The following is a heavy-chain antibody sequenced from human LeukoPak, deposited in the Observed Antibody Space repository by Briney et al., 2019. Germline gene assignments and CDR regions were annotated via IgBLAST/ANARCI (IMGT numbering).Heavy chain of an antibody. CDR3: ARVGGYCSSTSCSNKYNWFDP. Sequence: GGSLRLSCAASGFTVSSNYMSRVRQAPGKGLEWVSVIYSGGSTYYADPVKGRFTISRDNSKNTLYLQMNSLRAEDTAVYYCARVGGYCSSTSCSNKYNWFDPWGQGTLVTVSS. CDR1: GFTVSSNY. D-gene: IGHD2-2*01. CDR2: IYSGGST. V-gene: IGHV3-66*01. J-gene: IGHJ5*02.